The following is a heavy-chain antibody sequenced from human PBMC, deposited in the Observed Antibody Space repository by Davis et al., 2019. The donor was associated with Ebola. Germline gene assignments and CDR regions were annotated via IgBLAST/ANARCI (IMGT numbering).Heavy chain of an antibody. CDR2: INPNSGGT. Sequence: ASVKVSCKASGYTFTGYYMHWVRQAPGQGLEWMGWINPNSGGTNYAQKFQGWVTMTRDTSISTAYMELSRLKSDDTAVYYCARGGYCTGGVCYYFDYWGQGTLVTVSS. CDR1: GYTFTGYY. CDR3: ARGGYCTGGVCYYFDY. D-gene: IGHD2-8*02. V-gene: IGHV1-2*04. J-gene: IGHJ4*02.